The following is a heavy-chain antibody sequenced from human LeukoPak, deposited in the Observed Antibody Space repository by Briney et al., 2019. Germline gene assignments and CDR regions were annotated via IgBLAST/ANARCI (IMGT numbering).Heavy chain of an antibody. Sequence: GGSLRLSCVASGFTVSSNYMSWVRQAPGKGLEWVSVIYSGGSTYYADSVKGRFTISRDNSKNTLYLQMSSLRAEDTAVYYCARRPSTAWTKMAPGEGGLDQWGQGTLVTVSS. CDR3: ARRPSTAWTKMAPGEGGLDQ. V-gene: IGHV3-53*01. D-gene: IGHD5-24*01. CDR2: IYSGGST. J-gene: IGHJ4*02. CDR1: GFTVSSNY.